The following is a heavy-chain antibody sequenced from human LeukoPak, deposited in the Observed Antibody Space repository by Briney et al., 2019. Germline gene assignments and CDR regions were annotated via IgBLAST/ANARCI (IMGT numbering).Heavy chain of an antibody. CDR2: IIPIFGTA. Sequence: ASVKVSCKASGGTFSSYAISWVRQAPGQGLEWMGRIIPIFGTANYAQKFQGRVTITTDESTSTAYMELSSLRSEDTAVYYCAREGTRDAFDIWGQGTMVTVSS. CDR1: GGTFSSYA. CDR3: AREGTRDAFDI. V-gene: IGHV1-69*05. D-gene: IGHD3-10*01. J-gene: IGHJ3*02.